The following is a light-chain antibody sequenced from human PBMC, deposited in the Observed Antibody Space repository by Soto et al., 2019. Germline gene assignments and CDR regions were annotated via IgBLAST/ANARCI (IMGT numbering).Light chain of an antibody. CDR3: QQLNSYPYT. V-gene: IGKV1-9*01. J-gene: IGKJ2*01. Sequence: DIQLTQSPSFLSASVGDRVTITCRASQGISRYLAWYQQEPGKAPKLLIYVASTLQSGVPSKFSGSGSGTEFTLTISSLQPEDFATYYCQQLNSYPYTFGQGTKVDIK. CDR2: VAS. CDR1: QGISRY.